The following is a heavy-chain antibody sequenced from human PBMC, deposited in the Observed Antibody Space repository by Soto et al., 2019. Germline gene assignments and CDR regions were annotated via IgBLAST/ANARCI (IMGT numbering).Heavy chain of an antibody. CDR2: LSGSGVNT. J-gene: IGHJ4*02. Sequence: EVQLLESGGGLVQPGGSLRLSCAASGFTFSSYAMTWVRQAPGKGLEWVSGLSGSGVNTYYADSVKGRFTISRDNSKNTLYLQMNSLRAEDTAVYYCAKDRTNGGWNFDYWGQGTLVTVSS. CDR1: GFTFSSYA. V-gene: IGHV3-23*01. CDR3: AKDRTNGGWNFDY. D-gene: IGHD1-1*01.